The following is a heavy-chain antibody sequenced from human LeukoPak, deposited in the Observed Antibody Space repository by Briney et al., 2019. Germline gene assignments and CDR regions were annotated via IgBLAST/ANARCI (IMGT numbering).Heavy chain of an antibody. D-gene: IGHD6-19*01. CDR2: ISSSSSYI. CDR1: GFTFSSYA. J-gene: IGHJ6*02. V-gene: IGHV3-21*01. CDR3: ARVRRQWLVYGMDV. Sequence: KPGGPLRLSCAASGFTFSSYAMHWVRQAPGKGLEWVSSISSSSSYIYYADSVKGRFTISRDNAKNSLYLQMNSLRAEDTAVYYCARVRRQWLVYGMDVWGQGTTVTVSS.